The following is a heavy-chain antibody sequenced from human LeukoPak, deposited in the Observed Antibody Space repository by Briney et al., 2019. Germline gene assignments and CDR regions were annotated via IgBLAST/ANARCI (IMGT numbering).Heavy chain of an antibody. V-gene: IGHV4-4*07. CDR3: ARGPYSYDSSGAFDI. D-gene: IGHD3-22*01. CDR1: GGSISSYY. CDR2: ISSSGST. J-gene: IGHJ3*02. Sequence: PSETLSLTCTVSGGSISSYYWSWIRQPAGKGLEWIGRISSSGSTNYNPSLKSRVTISVDASKNQFSLKLSSVTAADTAVYFCARGPYSYDSSGAFDIWGQGTMVTVSS.